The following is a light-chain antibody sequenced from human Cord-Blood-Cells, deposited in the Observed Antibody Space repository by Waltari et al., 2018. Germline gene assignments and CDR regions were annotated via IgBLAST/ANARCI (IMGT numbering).Light chain of an antibody. Sequence: QSALTQPASVSGSPGQSITISCTGTSSDVGGYNYVSWYHQHPGKAPKLMVYDVSNRPSGVSNRFAASKSGNTASLTISGLQAEDEADYYCSSYTSSSTVVFGGGTKLTVL. CDR2: DVS. CDR1: SSDVGGYNY. V-gene: IGLV2-14*01. CDR3: SSYTSSSTVV. J-gene: IGLJ2*01.